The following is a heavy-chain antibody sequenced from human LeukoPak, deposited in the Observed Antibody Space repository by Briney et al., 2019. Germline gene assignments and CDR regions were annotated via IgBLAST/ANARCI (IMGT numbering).Heavy chain of an antibody. CDR3: AREEGSGYYRLYYFDY. J-gene: IGHJ4*02. Sequence: GGSLRLSCAASGFTFDDYGMSWVRQAPGKGLEWVSGINWNGGSTGYADSAKGRFTISRDNAKNSLYLQMNSLRAEDTALYYCAREEGSGYYRLYYFDYWGQGTLVTVSS. V-gene: IGHV3-20*04. CDR1: GFTFDDYG. D-gene: IGHD3-22*01. CDR2: INWNGGST.